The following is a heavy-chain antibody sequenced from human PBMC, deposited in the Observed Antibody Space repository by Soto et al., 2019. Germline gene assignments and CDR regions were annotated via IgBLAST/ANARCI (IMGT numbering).Heavy chain of an antibody. CDR3: AKDISTILGGDWLYYYAMDV. CDR2: ISFDGNNK. J-gene: IGHJ6*02. CDR1: GFTFSNYG. Sequence: QVQLVESGGGVVQPGRSLRLSCAASGFTFSNYGMHWVRQAPGKGLEWVAVISFDGNNKYDADSVKDRFTISRDNSKNTLYLQMNSLGPEDTAVYYCAKDISTILGGDWLYYYAMDVWGQGTTVTVSS. D-gene: IGHD3-9*01. V-gene: IGHV3-30*18.